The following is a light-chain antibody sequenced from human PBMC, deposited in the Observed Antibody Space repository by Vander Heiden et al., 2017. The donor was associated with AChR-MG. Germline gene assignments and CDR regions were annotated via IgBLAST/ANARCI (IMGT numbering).Light chain of an antibody. CDR3: QQYGSPPT. CDR2: GAS. Sequence: EIVLTQSPGTLSLSPGERATLSCRASQSVSSTYLAWFQQKPGQATRLLIYGASSRATGIPDRFSGSGSGTDFTLIISRLEPEDFAVYFCQQYGSPPTFGQGTKLEIK. V-gene: IGKV3-20*01. CDR1: QSVSSTY. J-gene: IGKJ2*01.